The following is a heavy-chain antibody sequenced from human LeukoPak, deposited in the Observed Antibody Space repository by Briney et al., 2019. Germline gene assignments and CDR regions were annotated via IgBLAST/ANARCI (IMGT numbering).Heavy chain of an antibody. Sequence: SETLSLTCTVSGDSISSYYWSWIRQPPGKGLEWIGYIYYSGSTNYNPSLKSRATISVDTSKNQFSLKLNSVTAADTAVYYCATNYYDSSGYSGWSAFDIWGQGTLVTVSS. CDR2: IYYSGST. CDR1: GDSISSYY. J-gene: IGHJ3*02. V-gene: IGHV4-59*01. D-gene: IGHD3-22*01. CDR3: ATNYYDSSGYSGWSAFDI.